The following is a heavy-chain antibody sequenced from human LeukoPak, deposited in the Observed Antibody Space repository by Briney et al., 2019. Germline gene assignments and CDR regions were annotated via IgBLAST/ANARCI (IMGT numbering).Heavy chain of an antibody. J-gene: IGHJ6*03. CDR2: IIPIFGTA. V-gene: IGHV1-69*06. D-gene: IGHD6-13*01. CDR3: ARTPDLKQQPRRSYYYYYYMDV. Sequence: ASVKVSCKASGYTFTGYYMHWVRQAPGQGLEWMGGIIPIFGTANYAQKFQGRVTITADKSTSTAYMELSSLRSEDTAVYYCARTPDLKQQPRRSYYYYYYMDVWGKGTTVTVSS. CDR1: GYTFTGYY.